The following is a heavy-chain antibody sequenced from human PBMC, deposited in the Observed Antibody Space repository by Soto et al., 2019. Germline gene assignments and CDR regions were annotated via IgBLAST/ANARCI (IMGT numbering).Heavy chain of an antibody. CDR2: IYYSGST. V-gene: IGHV4-59*01. J-gene: IGHJ4*02. CDR3: ARDSRGYGGNSYYFDY. CDR1: GGSISSYY. D-gene: IGHD6-25*01. Sequence: QVQLQESGPGLVKPSETLSLTCTVSGGSISSYYWSWIRQPPGKGLEWIGYIYYSGSTNYNPSLKSRVTISVDTSKNQFSLKLSSVTAADTAVYYCARDSRGYGGNSYYFDYWGQGTLVTVSS.